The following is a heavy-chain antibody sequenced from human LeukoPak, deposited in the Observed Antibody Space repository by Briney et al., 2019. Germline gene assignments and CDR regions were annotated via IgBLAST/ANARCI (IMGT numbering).Heavy chain of an antibody. V-gene: IGHV1-46*01. CDR1: GYTFTSYY. J-gene: IGHJ4*02. CDR2: INPSGGST. Sequence: GASVKGSCKASGYTFTSYYMHWVRQAPGQGLEWMGIINPSGGSTSYAQKFQGRVTMTRDTSTSTVYMELSSLRSEDTAVYYCAREGDDILTGYGAWDYWGQGTLVTVSS. CDR3: AREGDDILTGYGAWDY. D-gene: IGHD3-9*01.